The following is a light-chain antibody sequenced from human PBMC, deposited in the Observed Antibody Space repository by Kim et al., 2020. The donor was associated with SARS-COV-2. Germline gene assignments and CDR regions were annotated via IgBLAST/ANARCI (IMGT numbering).Light chain of an antibody. Sequence: RHTATLTCTGNSNNVGNEGVAWLQQHQGHPPKLLSCRNNNRPSGISERFSASRSGNTASLTITGLQPEDEADYYCSAWDSSLSAWVFGGGTKLTVL. V-gene: IGLV10-54*01. J-gene: IGLJ3*02. CDR2: RNN. CDR1: SNNVGNEG. CDR3: SAWDSSLSAWV.